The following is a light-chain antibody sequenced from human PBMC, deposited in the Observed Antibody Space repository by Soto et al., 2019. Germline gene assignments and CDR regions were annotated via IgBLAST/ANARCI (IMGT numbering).Light chain of an antibody. CDR1: KLGDKY. J-gene: IGLJ2*01. CDR2: QDS. V-gene: IGLV3-1*01. Sequence: SSELTQPPSVSVSPGQTASITCSGDKLGDKYACWYQQKPGQSPVLVIYQDSKRPSGIPERFSGSNSGNTATLTISGTQAMDEADYYCQAWDSSMELFGGGTKLTVL. CDR3: QAWDSSMEL.